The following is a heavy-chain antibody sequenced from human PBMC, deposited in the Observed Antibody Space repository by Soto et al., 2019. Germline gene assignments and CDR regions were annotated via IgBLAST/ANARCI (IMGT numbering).Heavy chain of an antibody. J-gene: IGHJ6*03. V-gene: IGHV1-58*02. CDR1: GFTFTSSA. CDR2: IVVDSGNT. D-gene: IGHD3-10*01. CDR3: ARGITMVRGVTTAYYYMDV. Sequence: SVKVSCKASGFTFTSSAMQWVRQARGQRLEWIGWIVVDSGNTNYAQKFQGRVTMTRDISTSTAYMELSSLRSEDTAVYYCARGITMVRGVTTAYYYMDVWGKGTTVTVSS.